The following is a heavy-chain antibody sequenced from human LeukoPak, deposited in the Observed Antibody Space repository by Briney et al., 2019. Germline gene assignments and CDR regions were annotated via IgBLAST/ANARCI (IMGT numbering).Heavy chain of an antibody. V-gene: IGHV4-61*05. Sequence: SETLSLTCTVSGGSISSSSYYWGWIRQPPGKGLEWIGRIYTSGSTNYNPSLKSRVTMSVDASKNQFSLKLSSVTAADTAVYYCARSRNRLGDAFDIWGQGTMVTVSS. CDR2: IYTSGST. J-gene: IGHJ3*02. D-gene: IGHD1-14*01. CDR3: ARSRNRLGDAFDI. CDR1: GGSISSSSYY.